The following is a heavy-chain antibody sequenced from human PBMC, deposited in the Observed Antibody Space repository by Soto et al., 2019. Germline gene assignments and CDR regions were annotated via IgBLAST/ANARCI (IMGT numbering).Heavy chain of an antibody. J-gene: IGHJ5*02. V-gene: IGHV4-30-4*01. CDR3: ARERPDGSRLDP. CDR1: GGSISSGYYY. D-gene: IGHD6-13*01. CDR2: IYYSGST. Sequence: SETLSLTCTVSGGSISSGYYYWSWIRQPPGKGLEWIGYIYYSGSTYYNPSLKSRVTISVDTSKNQFTLKLSSVTAADTAVYYCARERPDGSRLDPWGQGTLVTVSS.